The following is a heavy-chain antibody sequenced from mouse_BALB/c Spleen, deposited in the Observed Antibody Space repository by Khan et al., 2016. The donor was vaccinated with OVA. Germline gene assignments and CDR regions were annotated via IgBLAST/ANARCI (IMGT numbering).Heavy chain of an antibody. CDR3: ARWFTY. J-gene: IGHJ3*01. V-gene: IGHV3-2*02. Sequence: EVQLVESGPGLVKPSQSLSLTCTVTGYSITSDYAWNWIRQFPGNKLEWMGYINYSGGTSYLPSLKSRISITRDTSKNQFFLQLNSVTTEDSATYYCARWFTYWGQGTLDTVS. CDR1: GYSITSDYA. CDR2: INYSGGT.